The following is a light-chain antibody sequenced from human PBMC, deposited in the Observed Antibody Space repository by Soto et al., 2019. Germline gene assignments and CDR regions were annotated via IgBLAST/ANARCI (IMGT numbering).Light chain of an antibody. J-gene: IGKJ5*01. CDR3: QQRSNWPPIT. CDR1: QSVSSY. V-gene: IGKV3-11*01. Sequence: EIELTQSPATLSLSPGERATLSCRASQSVSSYLAWYQQKPGQAPRLLIYDASNRATGIPARFSGSGSGTDITLTISSLEPEDFAVYYCQQRSNWPPITFGQGTRLEIK. CDR2: DAS.